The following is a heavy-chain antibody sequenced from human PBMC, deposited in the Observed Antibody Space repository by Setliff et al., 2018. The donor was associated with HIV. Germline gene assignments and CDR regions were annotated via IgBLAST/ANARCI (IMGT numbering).Heavy chain of an antibody. CDR3: ARQSAATISSSWFANGAFDV. CDR2: IDYTGST. V-gene: IGHV4-59*08. D-gene: IGHD6-13*01. CDR1: GGSISDYY. J-gene: IGHJ3*01. Sequence: SETLSLTCTVSGGSISDYYWSWIRQSPGNGLQWMGYIDYTGSTNYNPSLKSRIDISIDTSKSQFSLRLSAVTADTAVYYCARQSAATISSSWFANGAFDVWGQGTMVTVSS.